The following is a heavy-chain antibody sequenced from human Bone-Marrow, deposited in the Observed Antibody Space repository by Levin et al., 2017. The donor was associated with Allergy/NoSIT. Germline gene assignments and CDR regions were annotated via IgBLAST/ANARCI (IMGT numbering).Heavy chain of an antibody. V-gene: IGHV3-30-3*01. J-gene: IGHJ4*02. D-gene: IGHD3-10*01. Sequence: PGGSLRLSCAASGFTFSSYAMHWVRQAPGKGLEWVAVISYDGSNKYYADSVKGRFTISRDNSKNTLYLQMNSLRAEDTAVYYCARDPDYYGSGSYVDYWGQGTLVTVSS. CDR1: GFTFSSYA. CDR3: ARDPDYYGSGSYVDY. CDR2: ISYDGSNK.